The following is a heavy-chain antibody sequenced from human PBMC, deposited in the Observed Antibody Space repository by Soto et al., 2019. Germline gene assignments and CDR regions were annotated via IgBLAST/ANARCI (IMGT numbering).Heavy chain of an antibody. V-gene: IGHV4-30-2*05. J-gene: IGHJ5*02. CDR3: ARSVFP. CDR2: IYHSGST. Sequence: SETLSLTCAVSGGSISSGGYSWSWIRQPPGKGLEWIGYIYHSGSTNYNPSLKSRVTISVDTSKNQFSLKLTSVTAADTAVYYCARSVFPWGQGTLVTVSS. CDR1: GGSISSGGYS.